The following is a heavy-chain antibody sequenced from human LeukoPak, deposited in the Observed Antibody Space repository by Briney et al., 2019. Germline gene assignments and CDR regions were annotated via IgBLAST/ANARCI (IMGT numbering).Heavy chain of an antibody. Sequence: PSETLSLTCSVSGYSISSGYYWGWIRQPPGKGREWIGSIYYSGNTYYNASLKSQVSISIDTSKNQFSLRLTSVTAADTAVYYCARQTGSGLFILPGGQGTLVTVSS. CDR1: GYSISSGYY. J-gene: IGHJ4*02. CDR2: IYYSGNT. CDR3: ARQTGSGLFILP. V-gene: IGHV4-38-2*02. D-gene: IGHD3/OR15-3a*01.